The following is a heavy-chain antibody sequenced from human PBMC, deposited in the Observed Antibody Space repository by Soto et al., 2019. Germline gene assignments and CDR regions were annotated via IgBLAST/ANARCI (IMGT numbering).Heavy chain of an antibody. Sequence: PGGSLRLSCAASGFSFSNAWVSWVRQVPDKGSEGSDRNKSKNGKRTKHCGPPMKDRKTISRDDSKNTLYLQVNSLKTEDTAVYYCTTDLTDILPWDVWGQGTTVTVS. CDR1: GFSFSNAW. CDR3: TTDLTDILPWDV. D-gene: IGHD3-9*01. CDR2: NKSKNGKRTK. V-gene: IGHV3-15*01. J-gene: IGHJ6*02.